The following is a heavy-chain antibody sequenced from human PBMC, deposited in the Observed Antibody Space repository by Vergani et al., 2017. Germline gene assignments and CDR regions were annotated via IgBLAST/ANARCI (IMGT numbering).Heavy chain of an antibody. Sequence: EVQLVESGGGLVQPGRSLRLSCAASGFTFDDYAMHWVRQAPGKGLEWVSGISWNSGSIGYADSVKGRFTISRDNAKNTLYLQMNSLRAEDTALYYCAEDSQRGRRITICGVVNNYYYYVDVWGKGTTVTVSS. CDR3: AEDSQRGRRITICGVVNNYYYYVDV. CDR2: ISWNSGSI. CDR1: GFTFDDYA. J-gene: IGHJ6*03. D-gene: IGHD3-3*01. V-gene: IGHV3-9*01.